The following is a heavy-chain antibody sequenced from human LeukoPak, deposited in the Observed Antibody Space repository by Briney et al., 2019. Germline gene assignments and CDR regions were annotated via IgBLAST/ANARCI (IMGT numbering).Heavy chain of an antibody. CDR2: IYTSGST. D-gene: IGHD3-22*01. CDR3: ARLRGYYYDSSGQGAFDI. V-gene: IGHV4-59*10. J-gene: IGHJ3*02. CDR1: GGSFSGYY. Sequence: SETLSLTCAVYGGSFSGYYWSWIRQPPGKGLEWIGRIYTSGSTNYNPSLKSRVTISVDTSKNQFSLKLSSVTAADTAVYYCARLRGYYYDSSGQGAFDIWGQGTMVTVSS.